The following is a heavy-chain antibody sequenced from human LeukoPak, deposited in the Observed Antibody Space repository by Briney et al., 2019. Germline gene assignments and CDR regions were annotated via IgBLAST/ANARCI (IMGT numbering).Heavy chain of an antibody. Sequence: SVKVSCKASGYTFTGYYMHWVRQAPGQGLEWMGGIIPIFGTANYAQKFQGRVTITADESTSTAYMELSSLRSEDTAVYYCARDPVNGYSYVYFDYWGQGTLVTVSS. D-gene: IGHD5-18*01. J-gene: IGHJ4*02. CDR2: IIPIFGTA. CDR1: GYTFTGYY. V-gene: IGHV1-69*13. CDR3: ARDPVNGYSYVYFDY.